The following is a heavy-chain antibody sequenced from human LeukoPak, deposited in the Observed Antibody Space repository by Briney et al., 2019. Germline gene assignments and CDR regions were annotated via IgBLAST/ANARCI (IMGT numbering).Heavy chain of an antibody. V-gene: IGHV3-66*01. Sequence: GGALRHSCAASGFTVSSNYMSWVRQAPGKGLEWVSSIYSGGSTYYADSVKGRFTISRDNSKNTLYLQMNSLRAEDTAVYYCARDLPRYSYGYYFDYWGQGTLVTVSS. CDR1: GFTVSSNY. D-gene: IGHD5-18*01. CDR2: IYSGGST. J-gene: IGHJ4*02. CDR3: ARDLPRYSYGYYFDY.